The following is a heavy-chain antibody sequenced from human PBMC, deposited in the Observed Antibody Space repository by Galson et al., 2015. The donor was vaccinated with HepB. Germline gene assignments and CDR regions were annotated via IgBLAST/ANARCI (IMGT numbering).Heavy chain of an antibody. CDR1: GGTFSSYT. CDR3: ARDRRTPRRYNWNDPYYYGMDV. CDR2: IIPILGIA. Sequence: SVKVSCKASGGTFSSYTISWVRQAPGQGLEWMGRIIPILGIANYAQKFQGRVTITADKSTSTAYMELSSLRSEDTAVYYCARDRRTPRRYNWNDPYYYGMDVWGQGTTVTVSS. V-gene: IGHV1-69*04. J-gene: IGHJ6*02. D-gene: IGHD1-1*01.